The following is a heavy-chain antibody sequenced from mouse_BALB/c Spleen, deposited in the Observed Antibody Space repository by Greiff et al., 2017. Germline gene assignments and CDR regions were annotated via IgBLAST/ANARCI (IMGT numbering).Heavy chain of an antibody. CDR1: GFNIKDYY. Sequence: VQLQQSGAELVRPGALVKLSCKASGFNIKDYYMHWVKQRPEQGLEWIGWIDPENGNTIYDPKFQGKASITADTSSNTAYLQLSSLTSEDTAVYYCAKRGGSSPAWFAYWGQGTLVTVSA. CDR3: AKRGGSSPAWFAY. V-gene: IGHV14-1*02. J-gene: IGHJ3*01. D-gene: IGHD1-1*01. CDR2: IDPENGNT.